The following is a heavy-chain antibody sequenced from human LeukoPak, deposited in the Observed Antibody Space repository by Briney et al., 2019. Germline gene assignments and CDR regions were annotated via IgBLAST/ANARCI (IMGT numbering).Heavy chain of an antibody. J-gene: IGHJ3*02. CDR2: IGPHVTTT. V-gene: IGHV3-11*01. Sequence: GGSLRLSCPASGFTFTDYYVSWIRKAPGKGLKWLSYIGPHVTTTIYAGSVKGRFTISRDNAKNSLYLQMNTLRAEDTGMYHYARAARGAFDIWGQGTMVSVSS. CDR1: GFTFTDYY. D-gene: IGHD3-10*01. CDR3: ARAARGAFDI.